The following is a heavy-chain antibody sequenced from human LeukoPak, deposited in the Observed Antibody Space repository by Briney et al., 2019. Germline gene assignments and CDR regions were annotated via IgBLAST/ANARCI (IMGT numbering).Heavy chain of an antibody. D-gene: IGHD3-22*01. CDR2: ISASGIST. Sequence: GGSLRLSCAASGFTFGSYAMSWVRQAPGKGLEWVSAISASGISTYYADSVKGRFTIYRDKSENTLYLRMNSLRAEDTAVYYCSKGDYESAEGHFDHWGQGTLVTVSS. CDR1: GFTFGSYA. J-gene: IGHJ4*02. CDR3: SKGDYESAEGHFDH. V-gene: IGHV3-23*01.